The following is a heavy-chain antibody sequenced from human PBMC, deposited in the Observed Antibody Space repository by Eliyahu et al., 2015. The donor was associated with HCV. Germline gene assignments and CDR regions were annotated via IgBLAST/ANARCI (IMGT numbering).Heavy chain of an antibody. J-gene: IGHJ5*02. CDR1: GGSISSSSYY. V-gene: IGHV4-39*01. D-gene: IGHD3-3*01. Sequence: QLQLQESGPGLVKPSETLSLTCTVSGGSISSSSYYWGWIRQPPGKGLEWIGSIYYSGSTYYNPSLKSRVTISVDTSKNQFSLKLSSVTAADTAVYYCASTSGAFWSGYSRFDPWGQGTLVTVSS. CDR3: ASTSGAFWSGYSRFDP. CDR2: IYYSGST.